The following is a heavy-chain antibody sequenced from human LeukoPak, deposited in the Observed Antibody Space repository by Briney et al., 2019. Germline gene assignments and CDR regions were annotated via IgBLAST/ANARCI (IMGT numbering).Heavy chain of an antibody. CDR1: GYSISSGAY. V-gene: IGHV4-38-2*02. CDR3: VRDPPDY. Sequence: SETLSLTWAVSGYSISSGAYWGWLRQPPGKGLEWIGCIYHDGSTYYNPSLKSRVTISVDTSKNQFSLKLTSVTATDTAVYYCVRDPPDYWGQGTLVTVSS. J-gene: IGHJ4*02. CDR2: IYHDGST.